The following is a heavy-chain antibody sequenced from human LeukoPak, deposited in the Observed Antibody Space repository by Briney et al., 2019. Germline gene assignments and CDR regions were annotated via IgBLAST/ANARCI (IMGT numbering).Heavy chain of an antibody. CDR1: GYSITSGYY. CDR2: IYYSGST. CDR3: ARENCSGGSCYSIYYYYYKDV. J-gene: IGHJ6*03. D-gene: IGHD2-15*01. V-gene: IGHV4-38-2*02. Sequence: SETLSLTCSVSGYSITSGYYWGWIRQPPGKGLEWIGSIYYSGSTYYNPSLKSRVTISVDTSKNQFSLKLSSVTAADTAVYYCARENCSGGSCYSIYYYYYKDVWGKGTTVTVSS.